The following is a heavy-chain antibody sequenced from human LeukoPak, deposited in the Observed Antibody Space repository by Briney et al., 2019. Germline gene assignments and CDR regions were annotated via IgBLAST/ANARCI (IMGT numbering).Heavy chain of an antibody. V-gene: IGHV3-74*01. CDR3: ASASSHRIAAGGDY. CDR2: SR. CDR1: GFTFSSYS. J-gene: IGHJ4*02. D-gene: IGHD6-13*01. Sequence: PGGSLRLSCAASGFTFSSYSMNWVRQAPGKGLVWVSRSRNYADSVKGRFTISRDNAKNTLYLQMNSLRAEDTAVYYCASASSHRIAAGGDYWGQGTLVTVSS.